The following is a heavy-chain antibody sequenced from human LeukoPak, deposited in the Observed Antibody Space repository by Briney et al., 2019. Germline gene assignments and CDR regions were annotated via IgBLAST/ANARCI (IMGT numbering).Heavy chain of an antibody. J-gene: IGHJ4*02. Sequence: GGSLRLSCAASGFTFNNYAMNWVRQAPGKGLEWVSAISGSGGNTYYADSVKGRFTISRDNSKNTLYLQMNSLRAEDTAVYYCARGITVAGFDYWGQGTLVTVSS. D-gene: IGHD6-19*01. V-gene: IGHV3-23*01. CDR1: GFTFNNYA. CDR2: ISGSGGNT. CDR3: ARGITVAGFDY.